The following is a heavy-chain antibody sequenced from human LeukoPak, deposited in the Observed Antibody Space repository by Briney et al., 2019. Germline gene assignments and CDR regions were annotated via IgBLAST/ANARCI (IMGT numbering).Heavy chain of an antibody. J-gene: IGHJ5*02. Sequence: ASVKVSCKASGYTFTGYYMHWVRQAPGQGLEWMGWINPNSGGTNYAQKFQGRVTMTRDTSISTAYMELSRLRSDDTAVYYCARDPIVVVAEGWFDPWGQGTLVTVSS. CDR2: INPNSGGT. D-gene: IGHD2-2*01. V-gene: IGHV1-2*02. CDR3: ARDPIVVVAEGWFDP. CDR1: GYTFTGYY.